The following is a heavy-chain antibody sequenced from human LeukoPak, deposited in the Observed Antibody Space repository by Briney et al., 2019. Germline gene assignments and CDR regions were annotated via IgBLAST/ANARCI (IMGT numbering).Heavy chain of an antibody. CDR3: ARDRDGSRYYDYVWGSYRPHFDY. Sequence: SETLSLTCTVSGGSISSSSYYWGWIRQPPGKGLEWIGSIYYSGSTYYNPSLKSRVTISVDTSKNQFSLKLSSVTAADTAVYYCARDRDGSRYYDYVWGSYRPHFDYWGQGTLVTVSS. CDR1: GGSISSSSYY. J-gene: IGHJ4*02. CDR2: IYYSGST. D-gene: IGHD3-16*02. V-gene: IGHV4-39*07.